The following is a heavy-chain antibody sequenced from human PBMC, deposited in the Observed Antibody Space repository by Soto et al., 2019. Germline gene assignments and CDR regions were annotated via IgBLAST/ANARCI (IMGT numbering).Heavy chain of an antibody. J-gene: IGHJ4*02. Sequence: QVQLVQSGAEVKKPGSSVKVSCKASGGTFSSYTISWVRQAPGQGLEWMGRIIPILGIANYAQKFQGRVTITADKSTSTAYMELSSLRSEDTAVYYCASRHDYGDYGDSYWGQGTPVTVSS. CDR2: IIPILGIA. V-gene: IGHV1-69*02. D-gene: IGHD4-17*01. CDR1: GGTFSSYT. CDR3: ASRHDYGDYGDSY.